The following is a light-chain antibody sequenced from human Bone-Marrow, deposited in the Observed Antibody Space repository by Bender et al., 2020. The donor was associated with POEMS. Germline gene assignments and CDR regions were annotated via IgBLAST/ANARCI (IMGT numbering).Light chain of an antibody. V-gene: IGLV1-44*01. Sequence: SVLTQPPSASGTPGQRVTISCSGSSSNIGTNPVNWYQQLPGTAPKLLIYFNNQRPSGVPDRFSGSKSGTSASLAISGLQSEDEADYYCAAWEDSLNGWVFGGGTKLTVL. CDR2: FNN. J-gene: IGLJ3*02. CDR1: SSNIGTNP. CDR3: AAWEDSLNGWV.